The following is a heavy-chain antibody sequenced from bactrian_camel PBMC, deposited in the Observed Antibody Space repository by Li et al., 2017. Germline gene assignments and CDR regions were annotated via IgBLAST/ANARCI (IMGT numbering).Heavy chain of an antibody. CDR2: IGTDDGRT. Sequence: QLVESGGGSVQAGGSLRLSCVASGYTSKSAFMGWFRQAPGKDREAVAAIGTDDGRTYYADSAKGRFTTSRDNTKNMLLLQVDSLKSEDTALYYCTKALWGGRGRPLDYWGQGTQVTVS. V-gene: IGHV3S1*01. CDR1: GYTSKSAF. J-gene: IGHJ4*01. CDR3: TKALWGGRGRPLDY. D-gene: IGHD2*01.